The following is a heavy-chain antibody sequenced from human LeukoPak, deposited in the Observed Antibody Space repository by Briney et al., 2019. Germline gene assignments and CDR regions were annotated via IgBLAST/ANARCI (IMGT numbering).Heavy chain of an antibody. D-gene: IGHD2-21*02. J-gene: IGHJ5*02. Sequence: SAKVSCKASGGTFSSYAISWVRQAPGQGLEWMGGIIPIFGTANYAQKFQGRVTITTDESTSTAYMELSSLRSEDTAVYYCARDGDTRNWFDPWGQGTLVTVSS. CDR2: IIPIFGTA. V-gene: IGHV1-69*05. CDR1: GGTFSSYA. CDR3: ARDGDTRNWFDP.